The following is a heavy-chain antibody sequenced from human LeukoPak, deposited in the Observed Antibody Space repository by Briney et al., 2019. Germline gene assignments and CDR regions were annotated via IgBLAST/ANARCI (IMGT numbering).Heavy chain of an antibody. CDR3: ARSPGGLFHSSSWYYFDY. CDR2: IYYSGST. V-gene: IGHV4-59*01. D-gene: IGHD6-13*01. Sequence: SETLSLTRTVSGGSISNYYWTWIRQPPGKGLEWIGYIYYSGSTNYNPSLKSRVTISVDTSKNQFSLKLSSVTAADTAVYYCARSPGGLFHSSSWYYFDYWGQGTLVTVSS. CDR1: GGSISNYY. J-gene: IGHJ4*02.